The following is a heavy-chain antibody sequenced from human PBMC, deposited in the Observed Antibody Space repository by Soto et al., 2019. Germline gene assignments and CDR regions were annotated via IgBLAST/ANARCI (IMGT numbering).Heavy chain of an antibody. CDR3: ARTLMVRGVYFDY. D-gene: IGHD3-10*01. Sequence: KPAETLSLTCAVSVGSISSGGYYWMWIRQHPGKGLEWIGYIYYSGSTYYNPSLKSRVTISVDTSKNQFSLKLSSVTAADTAVYYCARTLMVRGVYFDYWGQGTLVTVSS. CDR1: VGSISSGGYY. J-gene: IGHJ4*02. CDR2: IYYSGST. V-gene: IGHV4-31*11.